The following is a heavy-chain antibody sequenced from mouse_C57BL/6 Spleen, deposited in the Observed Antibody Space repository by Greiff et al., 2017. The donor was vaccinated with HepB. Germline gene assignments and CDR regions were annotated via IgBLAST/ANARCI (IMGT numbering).Heavy chain of an antibody. CDR2: IYPGSGST. CDR3: ARFYYGSRIPEYFDV. V-gene: IGHV1-55*01. D-gene: IGHD1-1*01. Sequence: QVQLQQPGAELVKPGASVKMSCKASGYTFTSYWITWVKQRPGQGLEWIGDIYPGSGSTNYNEKFKSKATLTVDTSSSTAYMQLSSLTSEDSAVYYCARFYYGSRIPEYFDVWGTGTTVTVSS. J-gene: IGHJ1*03. CDR1: GYTFTSYW.